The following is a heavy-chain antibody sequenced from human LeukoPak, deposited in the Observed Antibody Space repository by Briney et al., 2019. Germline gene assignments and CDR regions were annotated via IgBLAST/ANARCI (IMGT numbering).Heavy chain of an antibody. CDR1: GDSVSSNSAT. CDR3: VRDSGMGLDAFDI. CDR2: TYYRSRLFN. Sequence: SQTLSLTCAISGDSVSSNSATGNWIRHPPSRGLEWLVRTYYRSRLFNDYALSVTCRITVNPDTSKNQFSLQLHSVSPEDTAVYYCVRDSGMGLDAFDIWGQGTMVTVSS. V-gene: IGHV6-1*01. D-gene: IGHD3-10*01. J-gene: IGHJ3*02.